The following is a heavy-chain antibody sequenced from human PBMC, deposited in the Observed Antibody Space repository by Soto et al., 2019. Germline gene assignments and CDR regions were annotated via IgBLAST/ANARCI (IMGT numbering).Heavy chain of an antibody. CDR1: GFTFGDSY. CDR3: VRGGGGGLFDP. J-gene: IGHJ5*02. Sequence: GRALRLSSAGSGFTFGDSYMSWIRQAPGKGLEWLSYISPGSRYPAYADSVKGRFTISRDNAKRSLYLQMMSLTAEDTAIYYCVRGGGGGLFDPWGQGTMVTVSS. D-gene: IGHD2-15*01. CDR2: ISPGSRYP. V-gene: IGHV3-11*06.